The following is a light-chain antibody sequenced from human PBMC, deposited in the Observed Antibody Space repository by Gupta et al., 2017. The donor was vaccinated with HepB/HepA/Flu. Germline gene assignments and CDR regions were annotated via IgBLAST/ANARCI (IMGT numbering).Light chain of an antibody. V-gene: IGKV1-5*03. J-gene: IGKJ1*01. CDR3: QQENKYPWT. Sequence: IQMYPSPSTLSASVGDRVSITCRASEGIGDWVAWYQQKPGNAPKLLIYRAASLETGVPSRFSGSRSGTEFTLTISSLQPDDFAVYYCQQENKYPWTFGLGTKVDFK. CDR1: EGIGDW. CDR2: RAA.